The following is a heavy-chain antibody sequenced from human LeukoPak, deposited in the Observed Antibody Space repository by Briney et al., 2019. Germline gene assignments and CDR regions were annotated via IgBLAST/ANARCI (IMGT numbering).Heavy chain of an antibody. V-gene: IGHV3-21*01. Sequence: GGSLRLSCAASGFTFSSYSMNWVRQAPGKGLEWVSSISSSSSYIYYADSVKGRFTISRDNAKNSLYLQMNSLRAEDTAVYYCARARQQLATHFDYWGQGTLVTVSS. J-gene: IGHJ4*02. D-gene: IGHD6-13*01. CDR3: ARARQQLATHFDY. CDR1: GFTFSSYS. CDR2: ISSSSSYI.